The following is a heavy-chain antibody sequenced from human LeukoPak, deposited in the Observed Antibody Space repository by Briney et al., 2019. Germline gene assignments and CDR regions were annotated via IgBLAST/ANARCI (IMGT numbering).Heavy chain of an antibody. Sequence: PSETLSLTCAVYGGSFSGYYWSWIRQLPGKGLEWIGEINHSGSTNYNPSLKSRVTISVDTSKNQFSLKLSSVTAADTAVYYCARSGSGYYYAIDYWGQGTLVTVSS. CDR2: INHSGST. V-gene: IGHV4-34*01. D-gene: IGHD3-22*01. J-gene: IGHJ4*02. CDR1: GGSFSGYY. CDR3: ARSGSGYYYAIDY.